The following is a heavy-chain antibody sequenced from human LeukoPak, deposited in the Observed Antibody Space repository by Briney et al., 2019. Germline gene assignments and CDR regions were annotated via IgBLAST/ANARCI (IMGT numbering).Heavy chain of an antibody. D-gene: IGHD5-12*01. CDR2: ISAYNGNT. Sequence: GASVKVSCKTSGYTFTSYDLNWVRQAPGQGLEWMGWISAYNGNTNYAQKLQGRVTMTTDTSTSTAYMELRSLRSDDTAVYYCARDGGGYLDYWGQGTLVTVSS. V-gene: IGHV1-18*01. CDR1: GYTFTSYD. CDR3: ARDGGGYLDY. J-gene: IGHJ4*02.